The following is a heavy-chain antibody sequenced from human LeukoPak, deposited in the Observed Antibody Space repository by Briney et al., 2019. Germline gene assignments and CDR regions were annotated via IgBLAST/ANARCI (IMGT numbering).Heavy chain of an antibody. CDR3: ARGGAYYYYMDV. J-gene: IGHJ6*03. D-gene: IGHD4/OR15-4a*01. CDR1: GFTFSSYS. V-gene: IGHV3-48*01. Sequence: GGSLRLSCAASGFTFSSYSMNWVRQAPGKGLEWVSYISSSSSIIYYADSVKGRFTISRDNAKNSLYLQMNSLRAEDTAVYYCARGGAYYYYMDVWGKGTTVTVSS. CDR2: ISSSSSII.